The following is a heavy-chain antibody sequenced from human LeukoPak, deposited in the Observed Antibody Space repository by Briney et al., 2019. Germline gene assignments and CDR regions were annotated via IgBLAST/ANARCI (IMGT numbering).Heavy chain of an antibody. CDR2: IYYSGST. J-gene: IGHJ3*02. V-gene: IGHV4-30-4*08. Sequence: SETLSLTCTVSGGSISSGDCYWSWIRQPPGKGLEWIGYIYYSGSTYYNPSLKSRVTISIDTSKNQFSLRLSSVTAADTAVYYCAREVGYCSRTSCYNRAFDIWGQGTMVTVSS. CDR3: AREVGYCSRTSCYNRAFDI. CDR1: GGSISSGDCY. D-gene: IGHD2-2*02.